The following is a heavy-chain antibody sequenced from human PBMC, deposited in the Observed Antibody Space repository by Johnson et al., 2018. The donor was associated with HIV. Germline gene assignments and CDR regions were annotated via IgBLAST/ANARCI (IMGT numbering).Heavy chain of an antibody. D-gene: IGHD2-15*01. CDR3: ARVGILRRRGAFDI. CDR2: IKQDGSEK. J-gene: IGHJ3*02. Sequence: VQLVESGGGLVQPGGSPRLSCAASGFTFSSYWMSWVRQAPGKGLEWVANIKQDGSEKYYVDSVKGRFTISRDNAKNSLYLQMNSLRAEDTAVYYCARVGILRRRGAFDIWGQGTMVTVSS. CDR1: GFTFSSYW. V-gene: IGHV3-7*05.